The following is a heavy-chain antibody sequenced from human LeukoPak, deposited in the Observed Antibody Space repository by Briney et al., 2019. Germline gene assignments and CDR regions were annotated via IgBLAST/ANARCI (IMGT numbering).Heavy chain of an antibody. V-gene: IGHV1-18*01. J-gene: IGHJ3*02. D-gene: IGHD1-26*01. CDR3: AREDDTGRYMGDDAFDI. CDR2: ISAYNGNT. CDR1: GYTFTSYG. Sequence: ASVKVSCKASGYTFTSYGISWVRQAPGQGLEWMGWISAYNGNTNYAQKLQGRVTMTTDTSTSTAYMELRSLRSDDTAVYYCAREDDTGRYMGDDAFDIWGQGTMVTVSS.